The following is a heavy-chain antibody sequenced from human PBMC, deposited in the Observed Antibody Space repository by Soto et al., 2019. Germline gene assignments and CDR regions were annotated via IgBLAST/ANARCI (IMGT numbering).Heavy chain of an antibody. CDR3: ARDRTYDSSGKYYGMDV. V-gene: IGHV1-3*01. Sequence: ASVKVSCKASGYTFTSYAMHWVRQAPGQSLEWMGWINAGNGNTKYSQKFQGRVTITRDTSASTAYMELSSLRSEDTAVYYCARDRTYDSSGKYYGMDVWGQGTTVTVSS. D-gene: IGHD3-22*01. CDR2: INAGNGNT. CDR1: GYTFTSYA. J-gene: IGHJ6*02.